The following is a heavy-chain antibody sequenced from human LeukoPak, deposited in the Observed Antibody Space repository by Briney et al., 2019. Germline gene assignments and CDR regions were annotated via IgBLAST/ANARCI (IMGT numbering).Heavy chain of an antibody. CDR1: GFTVSDYY. CDR2: MNPTTTYT. J-gene: IGHJ4*02. CDR3: ARVKQQQVVRYYFDY. Sequence: GGSLRLSCAAPGFTVSDYYMTWIRQAPGKGLEWVSYMNPTTTYTDYADSVRGRFTISRDNAKNSLYLQMNSPRAEDTAVYYCARVKQQQVVRYYFDYWGQGTLVTVSS. D-gene: IGHD6-13*01. V-gene: IGHV3-11*05.